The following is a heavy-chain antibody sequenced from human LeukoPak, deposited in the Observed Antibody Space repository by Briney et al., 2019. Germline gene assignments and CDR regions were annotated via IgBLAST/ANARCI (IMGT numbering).Heavy chain of an antibody. CDR3: AKDRDLYGDSGWFDP. CDR1: GFTFSIYA. D-gene: IGHD4-17*01. V-gene: IGHV3-23*01. Sequence: GGSLRLSCAASGFTFSIYAMSWVRQAPGKGLEWVSAISGSGGTAYYADSVKGRFTISRDNSKNTLYLQMNSLRAEDTAVYYCAKDRDLYGDSGWFDPWGQGTLVTVSS. CDR2: ISGSGGTA. J-gene: IGHJ5*02.